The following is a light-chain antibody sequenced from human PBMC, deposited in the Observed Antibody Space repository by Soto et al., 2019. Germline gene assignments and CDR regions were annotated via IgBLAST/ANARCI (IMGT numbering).Light chain of an antibody. CDR3: SSYTSTSSPWV. J-gene: IGLJ3*02. CDR2: EVS. Sequence: QSALTQPASVSGSPGQSITIFCSGTSSDVGAYKFVSWYRHHPGKAPQVMIYEVSNRPSGVSNRFSGSKSGNTASLTISGLQPEDESDYYCSSYTSTSSPWVFGGGTKLTVL. V-gene: IGLV2-14*01. CDR1: SSDVGAYKF.